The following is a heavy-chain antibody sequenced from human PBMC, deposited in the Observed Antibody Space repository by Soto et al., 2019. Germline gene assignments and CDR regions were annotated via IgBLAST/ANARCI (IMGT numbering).Heavy chain of an antibody. Sequence: ASVKVSCKASGYTFTSYGISWVRQAPGQGLEWMGWISAYNGNTNYAQKLQGRVTMTTDTSTSTAYMELRSLRSDDTAVYYCARDWSYDILTGYPSPNYFDYWGQGTLVTVSS. V-gene: IGHV1-18*01. CDR1: GYTFTSYG. CDR3: ARDWSYDILTGYPSPNYFDY. CDR2: ISAYNGNT. D-gene: IGHD3-9*01. J-gene: IGHJ4*02.